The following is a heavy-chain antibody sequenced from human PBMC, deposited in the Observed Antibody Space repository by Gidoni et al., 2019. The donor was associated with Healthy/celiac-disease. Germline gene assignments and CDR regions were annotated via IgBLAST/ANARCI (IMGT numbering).Heavy chain of an antibody. V-gene: IGHV3-7*01. CDR2: IKQDGSEK. Sequence: EGQLVESGGGLVQPGGPLRLACAASGLTFSSYWMSWVRQAPGKGLEWVANIKQDGSEKYYVDSVKGRFTISRDNAKNSLYLQMNSLRAEDTAVYYCASDLPRRLGFDYWGQGTLVTVSS. CDR1: GLTFSSYW. CDR3: ASDLPRRLGFDY. J-gene: IGHJ4*02. D-gene: IGHD4-17*01.